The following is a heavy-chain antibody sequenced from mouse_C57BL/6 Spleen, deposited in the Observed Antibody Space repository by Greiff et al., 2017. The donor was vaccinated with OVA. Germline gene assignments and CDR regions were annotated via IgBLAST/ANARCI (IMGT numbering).Heavy chain of an antibody. D-gene: IGHD1-1*01. V-gene: IGHV1-52*01. Sequence: QVQLQQSGAELVRPGSSVKLSCKASGYTFTSYWMHWVKQRPIQGLEWIGNIDPSDSETHYNQKFKDKATLTVYKSSSTAYMQLSSLTSEDSAVYYCARSSSTGAMDYWGQGTSVTVSS. CDR3: ARSSSTGAMDY. CDR1: GYTFTSYW. CDR2: IDPSDSET. J-gene: IGHJ4*01.